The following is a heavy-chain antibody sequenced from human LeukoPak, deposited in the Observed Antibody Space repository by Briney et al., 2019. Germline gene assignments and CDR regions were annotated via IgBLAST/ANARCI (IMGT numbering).Heavy chain of an antibody. CDR1: GGSISSSSYY. CDR3: ARRGGVWFDP. V-gene: IGHV4-39*01. Sequence: SETLSLTCTVSGGSISSSSYYWGWIRQPPGKGLEWIGSIYYSGSTYYNPSLKSRVTISVDTSKNQFSLKLSSVTAADTAVYYCARRGGVWFDPWGQGTLVTVSS. CDR2: IYYSGST. J-gene: IGHJ5*02. D-gene: IGHD2-8*01.